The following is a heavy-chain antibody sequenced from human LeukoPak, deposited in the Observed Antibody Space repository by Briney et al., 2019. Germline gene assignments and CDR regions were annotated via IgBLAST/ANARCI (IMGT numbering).Heavy chain of an antibody. CDR1: GYTFTAYY. J-gene: IGHJ4*02. CDR3: ARARVPIAVAGLYYFDY. CDR2: IKPDSGSS. Sequence: ASVKVSCKASGYTFTAYYIHWLRQAPGQGLEWMGCIKPDSGSSHYAQKFQGRVTMTRDTSSNSAYMDLTRLKSDDTAVYYCARARVPIAVAGLYYFDYWGQGALVTVSS. V-gene: IGHV1-2*02. D-gene: IGHD6-19*01.